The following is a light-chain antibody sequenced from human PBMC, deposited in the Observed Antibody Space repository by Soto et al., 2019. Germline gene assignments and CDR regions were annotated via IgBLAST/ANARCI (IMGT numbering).Light chain of an antibody. V-gene: IGLV2-8*01. CDR2: DVN. Sequence: QSALTQPASVSGSPGQSITISCTGTSFDVDDYNSVSWYQQPPGKAPKLIIYDVNRRPPGVPDRFFGSKSGNTASLTVSGLQAEDEADYYCVSFAGGTYVFGTGTKVTVL. J-gene: IGLJ1*01. CDR1: SFDVDDYNS. CDR3: VSFAGGTYV.